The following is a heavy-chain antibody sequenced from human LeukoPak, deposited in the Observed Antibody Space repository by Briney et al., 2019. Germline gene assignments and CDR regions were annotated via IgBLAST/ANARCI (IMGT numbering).Heavy chain of an antibody. CDR2: IKSKTDGGTT. CDR3: TTDHGGWSDEGYYYYYGMDV. V-gene: IGHV3-15*01. J-gene: IGHJ6*04. D-gene: IGHD6-19*01. Sequence: GGSLRLSCAASGFTFSNAWMSWVRQAPGKGLEWVGRIKSKTDGGTTDYAAPVKGRFTISRDDSKNTLYLQMNSLKTEDTAVYYCTTDHGGWSDEGYYYYYGMDVWGKGTTVTVSS. CDR1: GFTFSNAW.